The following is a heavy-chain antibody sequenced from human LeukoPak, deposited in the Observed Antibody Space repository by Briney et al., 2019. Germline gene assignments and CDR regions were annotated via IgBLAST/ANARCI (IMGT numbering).Heavy chain of an antibody. CDR1: GFTFSSYA. Sequence: GGSLRLSCAASGFTFSSYAMHWVRQAPGKGLEWVAVISYDGSNKYYADSVKGRFTISRDNSKNTLYLQMNSLRAEDTAVYYCAREGLYCSSTSCHQGIDYWGRGTLVTVSS. CDR2: ISYDGSNK. V-gene: IGHV3-30-3*01. D-gene: IGHD2-2*01. CDR3: AREGLYCSSTSCHQGIDY. J-gene: IGHJ4*02.